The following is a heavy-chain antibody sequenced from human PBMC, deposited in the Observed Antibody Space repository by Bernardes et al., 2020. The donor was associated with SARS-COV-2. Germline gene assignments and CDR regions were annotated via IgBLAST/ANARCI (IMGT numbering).Heavy chain of an antibody. CDR1: GGTFSSYA. CDR3: ARDGGPYGRNYYGMDV. Sequence: SVKVSCKASGGTFSSYAISWVRQAPGQGLEWMGRIIPIFGTANYAQKFQGRVTITADESTSTAYMELSSLRSEDTAVYYCARDGGPYGRNYYGMDVWGQGTTVTVSS. V-gene: IGHV1-69*13. J-gene: IGHJ6*02. D-gene: IGHD3-10*01. CDR2: IIPIFGTA.